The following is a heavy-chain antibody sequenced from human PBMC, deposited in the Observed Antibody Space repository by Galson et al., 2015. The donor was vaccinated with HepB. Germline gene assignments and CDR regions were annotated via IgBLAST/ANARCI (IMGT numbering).Heavy chain of an antibody. CDR3: ARHPDIAVAGTDY. CDR1: GGSISSSNW. J-gene: IGHJ4*02. D-gene: IGHD6-19*01. Sequence: ETLSLTCAVSGGSISSSNWWSWVRQPPGKGLEWIGEIYHSGSTNYNPSLKSRVTISVDKSKNQFSLKLSSVTAADTAVYYCARHPDIAVAGTDYWGQGTLVTVSS. V-gene: IGHV4-4*02. CDR2: IYHSGST.